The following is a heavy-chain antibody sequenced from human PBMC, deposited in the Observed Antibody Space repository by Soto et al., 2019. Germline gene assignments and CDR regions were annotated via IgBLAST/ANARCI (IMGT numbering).Heavy chain of an antibody. Sequence: SGPTLVNPTQTLTMTCTVSGFSLTTRGMTLGWIRQPPGKAPEWLALSTQYSPSLQSRLTFTEDTSKNQVVLTMTNMDPVDTATYYCTLKKNTSWGTISWGQGIMVT. CDR1: GFSLTTRGMT. CDR2: ST. J-gene: IGHJ3*01. V-gene: IGHV2-5*01. D-gene: IGHD7-27*01. CDR3: TLKKNTSWGTIS.